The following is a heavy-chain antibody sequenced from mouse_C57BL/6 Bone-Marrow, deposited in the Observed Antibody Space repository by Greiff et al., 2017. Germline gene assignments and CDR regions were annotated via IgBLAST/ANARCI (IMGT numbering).Heavy chain of an antibody. CDR2: IYPGDGDT. CDR1: GYAFSSYW. V-gene: IGHV1-80*01. CDR3: ARGNWAWFAY. Sequence: VQRVESGAELVKPGASVKISCKASGYAFSSYWMNWVKQRPGKGLEWIGQIYPGDGDTNYNGKFKGKATLTADKSSSTAYMQLSSLTSEDSAVYVCARGNWAWFAYWGQGTLVTVSA. J-gene: IGHJ3*01. D-gene: IGHD4-1*01.